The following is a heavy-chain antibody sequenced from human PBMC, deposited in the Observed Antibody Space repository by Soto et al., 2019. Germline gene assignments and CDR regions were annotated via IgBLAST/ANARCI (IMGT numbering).Heavy chain of an antibody. V-gene: IGHV4-39*01. Sequence: SETLSLTCSVSGYSVTSSDYYWAWIRHPPGKGLEWIGSMFYSGLTYYNPSLKSRVTLSVDTSKNQFSVRLNSVTAADTAVYYCAPLSVSLSGPYGIHVWGQGTTVTVSS. J-gene: IGHJ6*02. CDR2: MFYSGLT. CDR3: APLSVSLSGPYGIHV. CDR1: GYSVTSSDYY. D-gene: IGHD2-15*01.